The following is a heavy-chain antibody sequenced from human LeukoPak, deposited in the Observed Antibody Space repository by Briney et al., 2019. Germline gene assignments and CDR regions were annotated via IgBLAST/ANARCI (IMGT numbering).Heavy chain of an antibody. CDR1: GYSISSGYY. J-gene: IGHJ4*02. D-gene: IGHD6-19*01. CDR3: ATAVAGINDY. Sequence: SETLSLTCTVSGYSISSGYYWAWIRKPPGKGLDRIGNSYHSGRPYYDPSLKSRVTISGDTSKNQFSLKLSSVTAADTAVYYCATAVAGINDYWGQGTLVTVSS. CDR2: SYHSGRP. V-gene: IGHV4-38-2*02.